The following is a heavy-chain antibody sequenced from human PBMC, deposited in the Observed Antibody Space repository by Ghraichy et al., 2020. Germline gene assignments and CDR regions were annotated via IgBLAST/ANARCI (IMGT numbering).Heavy chain of an antibody. CDR2: IKEDETEN. Sequence: GGSLRLSCAASGFIFSTSWMSWVRQAPGKGLEWVANIKEDETENYYVDSVKGRFTISRDNAKRLLYLQMNSLRVEDTAVYFCARGGVIGSSWYSVNWGQGTLVTVSS. V-gene: IGHV3-7*01. J-gene: IGHJ4*02. CDR1: GFIFSTSW. D-gene: IGHD6-13*01. CDR3: ARGGVIGSSWYSVN.